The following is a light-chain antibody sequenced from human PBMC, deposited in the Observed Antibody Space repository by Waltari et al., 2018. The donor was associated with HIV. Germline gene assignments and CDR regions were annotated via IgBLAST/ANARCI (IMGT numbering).Light chain of an antibody. CDR2: GAA. CDR1: QGVGSN. J-gene: IGKJ2*01. CDR3: QQYNIRPRGNT. Sequence: DIVMTQSPAILSVSPGERVTLSCRTSQGVGSNLAWYQQKVGQAPRLLIYGAATWAAEIPVRFSGSGSGTDFTLTIDSLQSEDFATYYCQQYNIRPRGNTFGQGTKLQIK. V-gene: IGKV3-15*01.